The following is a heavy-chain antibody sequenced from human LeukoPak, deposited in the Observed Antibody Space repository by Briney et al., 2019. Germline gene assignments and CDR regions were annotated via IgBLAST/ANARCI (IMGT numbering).Heavy chain of an antibody. Sequence: GGSLRLSCAASGFTLSSYGMHWIRQAPGKGLEWVSYISSSGSTIYYADSVKGRFTISRDNAKNSLYLQMNSLRAEDTAVYYCARTNFDYAGFDYWGQGTLVTVSS. V-gene: IGHV3-48*04. J-gene: IGHJ4*02. D-gene: IGHD4-17*01. CDR1: GFTLSSYG. CDR2: ISSSGSTI. CDR3: ARTNFDYAGFDY.